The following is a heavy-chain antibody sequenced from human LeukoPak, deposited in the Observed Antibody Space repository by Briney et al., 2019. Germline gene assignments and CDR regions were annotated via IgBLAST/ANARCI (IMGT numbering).Heavy chain of an antibody. J-gene: IGHJ5*02. CDR3: ARIITYYDFSCWFDP. V-gene: IGHV4-39*01. Sequence: SETLSLTCSASGGSISRSSYNWGWIPQPPGKGLEWIGSIYYSGRTYYNPSLKSQVTISVDTPKNQFSLKLSSVTAADTAVYYCARIITYYDFSCWFDPWGQGTLVTVSS. CDR1: GGSISRSSYN. CDR2: IYYSGRT. D-gene: IGHD3-3*01.